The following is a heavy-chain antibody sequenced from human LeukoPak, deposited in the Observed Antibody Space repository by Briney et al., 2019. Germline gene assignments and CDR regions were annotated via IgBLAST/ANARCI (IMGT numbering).Heavy chain of an antibody. Sequence: ASVTLSFKASVSTFSSYGISWVRRSPGQGLEWMGWISAYNGNTNYRQKLQGRVTMTTDTSTSTAYMDLRSLRSDDTAIYYCARDSPDGSGTYYNDSPDYWGQGTLVTVSS. CDR3: ARDSPDGSGTYYNDSPDY. CDR2: ISAYNGNT. D-gene: IGHD3-10*01. CDR1: VSTFSSYG. V-gene: IGHV1-18*01. J-gene: IGHJ4*02.